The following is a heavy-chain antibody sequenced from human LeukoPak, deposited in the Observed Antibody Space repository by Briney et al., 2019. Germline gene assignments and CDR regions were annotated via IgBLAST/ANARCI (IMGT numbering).Heavy chain of an antibody. CDR1: GGSFSGYY. D-gene: IGHD2-2*01. J-gene: IGHJ3*02. Sequence: SETLSLTCAVYGGSFSGYYWSWIRQPPGKGLEWIGEINHSGSTNYNPSLKSRVTISVDTSKNQFSPKLSSVTAADTAVYYCARHAWRQYCSSTSCYGAFDIWGQGTMVTVSS. CDR3: ARHAWRQYCSSTSCYGAFDI. CDR2: INHSGST. V-gene: IGHV4-34*01.